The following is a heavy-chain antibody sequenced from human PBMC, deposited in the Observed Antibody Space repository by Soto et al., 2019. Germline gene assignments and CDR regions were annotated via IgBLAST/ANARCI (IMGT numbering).Heavy chain of an antibody. Sequence: PSETLCLTCTVSGGSISSSSYYWGWIRQPPGKGLEWIGSIYYSGSTYYNPSLKSRVTISVDTSKNQFSLKLSSVTAADTAVYYCARQEGGRIDIHSSCFDYWGQGTLVTVSS. CDR3: ARQEGGRIDIHSSCFDY. J-gene: IGHJ4*02. CDR1: GGSISSSSYY. D-gene: IGHD3-16*01. V-gene: IGHV4-39*01. CDR2: IYYSGST.